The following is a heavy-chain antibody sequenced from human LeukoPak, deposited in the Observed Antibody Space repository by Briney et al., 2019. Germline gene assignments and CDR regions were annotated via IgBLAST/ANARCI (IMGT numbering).Heavy chain of an antibody. V-gene: IGHV3-23*01. CDR2: ILSGGDVT. J-gene: IGHJ4*02. CDR1: GFTFSTYT. D-gene: IGHD1-26*01. CDR3: AKDLIAPRRVGSSEKLDY. Sequence: QPGGSLRLSCAASGFTFSTYTMNWVRQAPGKGLEWVSAILSGGDVTSYADSVRGRFTISRDNSKNTLYLEMSSLRAEDTAMYYCAKDLIAPRRVGSSEKLDYWGQGTLVTVSS.